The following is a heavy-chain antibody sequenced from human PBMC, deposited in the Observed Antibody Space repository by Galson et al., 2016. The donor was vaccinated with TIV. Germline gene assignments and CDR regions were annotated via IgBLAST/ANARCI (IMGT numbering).Heavy chain of an antibody. CDR3: ARVYSSYSFDY. CDR2: VAYDGSDK. Sequence: SLRLSCAASGFTFSSYDMFWVRQAPGKGLEWAAFVAYDGSDKNYADSVKGRFTISRDKSKNTLYLQMSSLRPEDTAVYYCARVYSSYSFDYWGQGTLVTVSS. V-gene: IGHV3-30*04. J-gene: IGHJ4*02. CDR1: GFTFSSYD. D-gene: IGHD6-19*01.